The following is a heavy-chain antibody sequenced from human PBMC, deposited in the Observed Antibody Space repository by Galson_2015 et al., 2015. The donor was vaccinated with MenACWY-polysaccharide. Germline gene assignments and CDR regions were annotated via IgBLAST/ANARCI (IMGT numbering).Heavy chain of an antibody. Sequence: SLRLSCAASGFTFSIYVMTWVRQAPGKGLEWVSAISSGSDTAYYTDSVKGRFTISRDNSKDTVHLQMDSLRADDTAVYYCVKGGWADNWGQGPLVTVSS. CDR1: GFTFSIYV. V-gene: IGHV3-23*01. D-gene: IGHD1-26*01. J-gene: IGHJ4*02. CDR2: ISSGSDTA. CDR3: VKGGWADN.